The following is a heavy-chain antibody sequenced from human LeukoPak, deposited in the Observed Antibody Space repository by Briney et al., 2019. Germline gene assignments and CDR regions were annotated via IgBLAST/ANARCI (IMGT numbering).Heavy chain of an antibody. CDR1: GYTFTGYY. V-gene: IGHV1-2*04. J-gene: IGHJ6*02. D-gene: IGHD3-22*01. CDR2: INPNSGGT. Sequence: ASVKVSCKASGYTFTGYYMHWVRQAPGQGLEWMGWINPNSGGTNYAQKFQGWVTMTRDTSISTAYMELSRLRSDDTAVYYCASDPGYDSSGTDYYGMDVWGQGTTVTVSS. CDR3: ASDPGYDSSGTDYYGMDV.